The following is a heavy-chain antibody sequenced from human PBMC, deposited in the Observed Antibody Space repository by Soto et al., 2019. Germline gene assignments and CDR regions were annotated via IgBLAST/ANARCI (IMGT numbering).Heavy chain of an antibody. Sequence: QVQLLPPGAVVKKPGSSVTVSCKASGGTFSSYAISWVRQAPGQGLEWMGGIIPIFGTANYAQKFQGRVTITADEATSTGYMELSSRRSEDTAVYYWAGPPELTRIDYYNGMDVWGQGTTVTVSS. V-gene: IGHV1-69*12. CDR1: GGTFSSYA. CDR3: AGPPELTRIDYYNGMDV. J-gene: IGHJ6*02. D-gene: IGHD1-7*01. CDR2: IIPIFGTA.